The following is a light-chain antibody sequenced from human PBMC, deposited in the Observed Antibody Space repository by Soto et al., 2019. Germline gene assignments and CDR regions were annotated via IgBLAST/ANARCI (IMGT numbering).Light chain of an antibody. CDR1: QSLVHIDGNTY. Sequence: DIVLTQAPLSSPVTLGQPASISCKSSQSLVHIDGNTYLSWLQHRPGQPPRLLIYKVSKRFSVVPDRFSGSGAGTDFTLKISRVEAEDVGVYYCMQATQFPALTFGGGTKVDIK. CDR3: MQATQFPALT. J-gene: IGKJ4*01. CDR2: KVS. V-gene: IGKV2-24*01.